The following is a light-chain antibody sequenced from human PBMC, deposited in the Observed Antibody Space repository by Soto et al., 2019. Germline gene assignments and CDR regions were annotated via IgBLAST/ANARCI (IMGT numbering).Light chain of an antibody. CDR2: AAS. CDR3: QQLNSYPLP. V-gene: IGKV1-9*01. CDR1: QDISNY. Sequence: IRFAPSPSSLSASVGDRVTVTCRASQDISNYLVWYQQTPGKAPKLLIYAASTLQSGVTSRFSGSGSGTDFTLTISSMQHEDFATYYCQQLNSYPLPFGQGTRLEIK. J-gene: IGKJ5*01.